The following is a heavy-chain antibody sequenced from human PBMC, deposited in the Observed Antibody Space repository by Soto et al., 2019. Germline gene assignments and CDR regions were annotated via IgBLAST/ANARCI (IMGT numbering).Heavy chain of an antibody. J-gene: IGHJ4*02. Sequence: PGGSLRLSCAASGFTFSSYSMNWVRQAPGKGLEWVSSISSSSSYIYYADSVKGRFTISRDNANHSLYLQMNSLRAEDTAVYYCARDSAWNDVLDYWGQGTLVTVSS. D-gene: IGHD1-1*01. CDR3: ARDSAWNDVLDY. CDR1: GFTFSSYS. CDR2: ISSSSSYI. V-gene: IGHV3-21*01.